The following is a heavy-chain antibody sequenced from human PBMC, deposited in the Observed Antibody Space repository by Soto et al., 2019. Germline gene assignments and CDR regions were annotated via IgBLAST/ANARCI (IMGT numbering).Heavy chain of an antibody. CDR1: GGSISSGGYY. D-gene: IGHD3-3*01. CDR3: ARSISP. J-gene: IGHJ5*02. CDR2: IYYSGFT. Sequence: QVQLQESGPGLVKPSQTLSLTCTVSGGSISSGGYYWSWIRQHPGKGLDPQHPGKGLEWIGYIYYSGFTYYNPSLKSRVTISVDTSKTQFSLKLSSVTAAHTAVYYCARSISPWGQGTLVTVSS. V-gene: IGHV4-31*03.